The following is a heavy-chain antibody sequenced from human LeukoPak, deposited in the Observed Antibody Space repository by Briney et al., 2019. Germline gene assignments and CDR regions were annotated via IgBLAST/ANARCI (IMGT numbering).Heavy chain of an antibody. D-gene: IGHD2-2*01. V-gene: IGHV3-21*01. CDR2: INSRGDYI. J-gene: IGHJ3*01. CDR3: ARDGGVYCSSSSCYPRSFDV. CDR1: GFDSSIYG. Sequence: GGSLRLSCAASGFDSSIYGMNWVRQAPGKGLEWVSSINSRGDYIYYSDSLKGRFTISRDNARSSLYLQMSSLRAEDTAIYYCARDGGVYCSSSSCYPRSFDVWGQGSMVTVSS.